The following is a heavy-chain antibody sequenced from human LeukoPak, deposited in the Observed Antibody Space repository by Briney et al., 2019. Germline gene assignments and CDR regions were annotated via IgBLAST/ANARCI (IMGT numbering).Heavy chain of an antibody. CDR1: GGSISSSSYY. Sequence: SQTLSLTCTVSGGSISSSSYYWGWIRQPPGKGLEWIGSIYYSGSTYYNPSLKSRVTISVDTSKNHFCLWLRSVTPADTAVYYCARDEYYGSGSYYPGYFDYWGQGTLVTVSS. CDR2: IYYSGST. D-gene: IGHD3-10*01. J-gene: IGHJ4*02. V-gene: IGHV4-39*07. CDR3: ARDEYYGSGSYYPGYFDY.